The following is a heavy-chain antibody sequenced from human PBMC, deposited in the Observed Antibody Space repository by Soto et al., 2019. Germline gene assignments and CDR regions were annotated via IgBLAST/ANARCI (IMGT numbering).Heavy chain of an antibody. Sequence: EVQLVESGGGLVQPGRSLRLSCAASGFTFDDYAMHWVRQAPGKGLEWVSGISWNSGSIGYADSVKGRFTISRDNAKNSLYLQMNSLRAEDTALYYCAKASGYCSGGSYCLNAFDIWGQGTMDIVSS. J-gene: IGHJ3*02. D-gene: IGHD2-15*01. V-gene: IGHV3-9*01. CDR3: AKASGYCSGGSYCLNAFDI. CDR2: ISWNSGSI. CDR1: GFTFDDYA.